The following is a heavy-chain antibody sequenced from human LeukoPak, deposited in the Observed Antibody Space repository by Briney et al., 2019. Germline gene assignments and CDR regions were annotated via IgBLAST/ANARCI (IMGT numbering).Heavy chain of an antibody. D-gene: IGHD3-22*01. V-gene: IGHV3-48*03. CDR3: ARSRQHHYESSGNYKIFNWYFDL. Sequence: GGSLRLSCAASGFTFSSYEMNWVRQAPGKGLEWVSYISSSGSTIYYADSVKGRFTISRDNAKNSLYLQMNSLRAEDTAVYYCARSRQHHYESSGNYKIFNWYFDLWGRGTLVTVSS. J-gene: IGHJ2*01. CDR2: ISSSGSTI. CDR1: GFTFSSYE.